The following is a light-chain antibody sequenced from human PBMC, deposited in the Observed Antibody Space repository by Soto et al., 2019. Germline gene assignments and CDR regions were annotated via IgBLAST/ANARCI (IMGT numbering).Light chain of an antibody. Sequence: EIVMTQSPATLSVSPGERATLSCRASQSVSSNLAWYQQKPGQAPRLLIYGASTRATAIPARFSGSGSGTEFTLTISSLQSEDFAVHYCQQYNNWPPTWTFGQGTKVEIK. CDR3: QQYNNWPPTWT. CDR1: QSVSSN. CDR2: GAS. V-gene: IGKV3-15*01. J-gene: IGKJ1*01.